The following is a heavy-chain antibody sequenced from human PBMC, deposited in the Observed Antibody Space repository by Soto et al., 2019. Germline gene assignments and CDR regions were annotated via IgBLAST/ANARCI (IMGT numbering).Heavy chain of an antibody. CDR2: IYYSGST. D-gene: IGHD6-19*01. Sequence: SETLSLTCTVSGGSISSYYWSWIRQPPGKGLEWIGYIYYSGSTNYNPSLKSRVTISVDTSKNQFSLKLSSVTAADTAVYYCAGAVYSSGWYNYFDYWGQGTLVTVS. CDR1: GGSISSYY. J-gene: IGHJ4*02. V-gene: IGHV4-59*01. CDR3: AGAVYSSGWYNYFDY.